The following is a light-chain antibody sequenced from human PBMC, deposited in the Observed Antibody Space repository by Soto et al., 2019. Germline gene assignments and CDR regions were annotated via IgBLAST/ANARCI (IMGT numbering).Light chain of an antibody. V-gene: IGKV1-5*01. J-gene: IGKJ1*01. CDR2: VAS. CDR3: QQYNSYSWT. CDR1: QSISSS. Sequence: DIQMTQSPSTLSASVGDRVTITCRASQSISSSLNWYQWKPGKAPNLLIYVASSLQSGVPSRFSGSGYETDFNITIRSLQPDDFATYYCQQYNSYSWTFGQGTKVDIK.